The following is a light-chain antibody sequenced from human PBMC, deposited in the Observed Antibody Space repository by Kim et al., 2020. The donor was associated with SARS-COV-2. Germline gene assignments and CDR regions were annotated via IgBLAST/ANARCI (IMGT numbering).Light chain of an antibody. Sequence: AVSVALGQTVRITCQGDSLRSYYASWYQQTPGQAPVLVIYGKNNRPSGIPDRFSGSSSGNTASLTITGAQAEDEADYYCNSRDSSGNHWVFGGGTQLTVL. CDR3: NSRDSSGNHWV. CDR1: SLRSYY. V-gene: IGLV3-19*01. J-gene: IGLJ3*02. CDR2: GKN.